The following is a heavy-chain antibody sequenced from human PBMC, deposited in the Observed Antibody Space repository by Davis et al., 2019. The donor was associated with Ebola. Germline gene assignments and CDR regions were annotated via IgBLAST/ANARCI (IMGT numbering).Heavy chain of an antibody. CDR2: INHSGST. CDR3: TRGVRSGWYEARRGRDDY. D-gene: IGHD6-19*01. Sequence: PGGSLRLSCAIYGGSFSGYYWSWIRQPPGKGLEWIGEINHSGSTNYNPSLKSRVTISVDTSKNQFSLKLSSLTAADTAVYYCTRGVRSGWYEARRGRDDYWGQGTLVTVSS. J-gene: IGHJ4*02. V-gene: IGHV4-34*01. CDR1: GGSFSGYY.